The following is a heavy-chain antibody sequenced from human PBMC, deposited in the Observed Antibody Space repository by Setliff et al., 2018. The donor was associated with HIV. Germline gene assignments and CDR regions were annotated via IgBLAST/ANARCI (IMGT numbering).Heavy chain of an antibody. D-gene: IGHD3-10*01. CDR1: GFTFPNFG. V-gene: IGHV3-23*01. Sequence: AGGSLRLSCAASGFTFPNFGMSWVSQAPGKGLEWVSGISSSGDRTYYADSVKGRFTMSRDNSKNTLYLQMNSLRAEDTAVYYCARSVIGYYYYGMDVWGQGTLVTVSS. CDR2: ISSSGDRT. CDR3: ARSVIGYYYYGMDV. J-gene: IGHJ6*02.